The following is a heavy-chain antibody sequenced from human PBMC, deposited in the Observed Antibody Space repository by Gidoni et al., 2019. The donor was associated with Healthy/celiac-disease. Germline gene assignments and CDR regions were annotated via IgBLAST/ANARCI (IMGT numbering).Heavy chain of an antibody. J-gene: IGHJ4*02. V-gene: IGHV5-51*01. CDR3: ARTSSIAALFDY. CDR2: IYPGDSDT. D-gene: IGHD6-6*01. Sequence: EVPLVHSVAEVNKPGASLTISCKGSGYSFTSYWIGWVRQMPGKGLEWMGIIYPGDSDTRYSPSFQGQVTISADKSISTAYLQWSSLKASDTAMYYCARTSSIAALFDYWGQGTLVTVSS. CDR1: GYSFTSYW.